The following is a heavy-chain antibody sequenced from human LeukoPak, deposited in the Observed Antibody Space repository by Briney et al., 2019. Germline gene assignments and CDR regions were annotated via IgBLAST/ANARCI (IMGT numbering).Heavy chain of an antibody. CDR2: ISSSSRYI. J-gene: IGHJ4*02. V-gene: IGHV3-21*01. D-gene: IGHD3-22*01. CDR1: GFTFSSYS. Sequence: PGGSLRLSCAASGFTFSSYSMNWVRQAPGKGLEWVSSISSSSRYIYYADSVKGRFTISRDNAKNSLYLQMNSLRAEDTAVYYCARDKQPYDSSGDLGYWGQGTLVTVSS. CDR3: ARDKQPYDSSGDLGY.